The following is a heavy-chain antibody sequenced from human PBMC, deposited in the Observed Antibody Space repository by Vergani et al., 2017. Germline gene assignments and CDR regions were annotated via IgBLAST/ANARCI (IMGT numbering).Heavy chain of an antibody. V-gene: IGHV3-30*18. CDR2: ISFDGSNK. Sequence: QMQLVESGGGVVQPGRSLRLSCAASGFTFCSSGMHWVRPAPGKGLEGVAVISFDGSNKYYADSVKGRFTISRDNSKNTLYLQMNSLRAEDTAVYYCAKHREYYYDSSGYAYWGQGTLVTVSS. J-gene: IGHJ4*02. CDR3: AKHREYYYDSSGYAY. D-gene: IGHD3-22*01. CDR1: GFTFCSSG.